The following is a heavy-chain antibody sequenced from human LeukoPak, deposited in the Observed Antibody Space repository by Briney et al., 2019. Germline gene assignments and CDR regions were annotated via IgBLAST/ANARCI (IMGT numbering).Heavy chain of an antibody. CDR2: ISTYNGNT. D-gene: IGHD5-18*01. J-gene: IGHJ4*02. V-gene: IGHV1-18*01. CDR1: GYTFTTYG. Sequence: ASVKVSCRSSGYTFTTYGITWVRQAPGQGLEWMGWISTYNGNTNYVQKLQGRVTMTTDTSTGTAYMELRSLRSDDTAMYYCARDRMDTGTYFDYWGQGTLVTVSS. CDR3: ARDRMDTGTYFDY.